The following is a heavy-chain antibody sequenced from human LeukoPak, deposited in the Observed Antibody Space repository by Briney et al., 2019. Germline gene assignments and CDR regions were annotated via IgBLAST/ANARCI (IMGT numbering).Heavy chain of an antibody. CDR1: GGSISSYY. J-gene: IGHJ4*02. Sequence: KPSETLSLTCTVSGGSISSYYWSWIRQPPGKGLEWIGYIYYSGSTNYNPSLESRVTISVDTSKNQFSLKLSSLTAADTAVYYCARGKYQLLRDYYFDYWGQGTLVTVSS. CDR2: IYYSGST. D-gene: IGHD2-2*01. CDR3: ARGKYQLLRDYYFDY. V-gene: IGHV4-59*01.